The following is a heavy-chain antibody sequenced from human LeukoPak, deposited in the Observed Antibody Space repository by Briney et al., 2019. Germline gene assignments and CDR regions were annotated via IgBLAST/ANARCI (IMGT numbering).Heavy chain of an antibody. CDR3: AGGIVGVHAY. D-gene: IGHD1-26*01. CDR1: DFSISSAYY. CDR2: FYHGGDT. Sequence: SETLSLTCGASDFSISSAYYWGWIRQPPGKGLEWIGSFYHGGDTYYNPSLKSRVTMSVDTPKNQFSLKLRSVTAADTAVYYCAGGIVGVHAYWGQGILVTVSS. J-gene: IGHJ4*02. V-gene: IGHV4-38-2*01.